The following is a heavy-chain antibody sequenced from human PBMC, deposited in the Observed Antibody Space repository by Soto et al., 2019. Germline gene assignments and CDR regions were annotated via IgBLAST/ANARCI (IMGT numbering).Heavy chain of an antibody. CDR3: ASHPGIAAADHDGDY. D-gene: IGHD6-13*01. CDR2: INHSGST. CDR1: GGSFSGYY. J-gene: IGHJ4*02. Sequence: SETLSLTCAVYGGSFSGYYGSWIRQPPGKGLEWIGEINHSGSTNYNPSLKSRVTISVDTSKNQFSLKLSSVTAADTAVYYCASHPGIAAADHDGDYWGQGTLVTVSS. V-gene: IGHV4-34*01.